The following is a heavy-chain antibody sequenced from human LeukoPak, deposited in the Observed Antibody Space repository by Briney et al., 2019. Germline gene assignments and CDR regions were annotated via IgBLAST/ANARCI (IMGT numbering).Heavy chain of an antibody. CDR2: INHNGST. Sequence: SETLSLTCAAYGDSFSGYYWSWIRQPPGKGLEWIGEINHNGSTNYNPSLKGRVTTSVDTSKNEFCLKVSSVTAAGTAVYYCARGRVSGGRRKSGYYYGMDVWGKGATVTVSS. J-gene: IGHJ6*04. V-gene: IGHV4-34*01. CDR3: ARGRVSGGRRKSGYYYGMDV. D-gene: IGHD2-15*01. CDR1: GDSFSGYY.